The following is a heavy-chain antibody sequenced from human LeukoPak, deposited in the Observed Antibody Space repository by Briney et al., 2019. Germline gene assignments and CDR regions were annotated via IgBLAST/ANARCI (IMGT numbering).Heavy chain of an antibody. D-gene: IGHD4-17*01. J-gene: IGHJ4*02. V-gene: IGHV3-33*01. CDR2: IWYDGSNK. CDR1: GFTFSSYG. Sequence: PGRSLRLSCAASGFTFSSYGMHWVRQAPGTGLEWVAVIWYDGSNKYYADSVKGRFTISRDNSKNTLYLQMNSLRAEDTAVYYCARDHDYGDYVVQGFLDTWGQGTLVTVSS. CDR3: ARDHDYGDYVVQGFLDT.